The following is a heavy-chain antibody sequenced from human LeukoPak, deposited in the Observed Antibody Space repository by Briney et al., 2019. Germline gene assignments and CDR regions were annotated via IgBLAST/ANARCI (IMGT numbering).Heavy chain of an antibody. CDR1: GFIFSSYG. V-gene: IGHV3-33*01. CDR2: IWYDGSNK. D-gene: IGHD2/OR15-2a*01. J-gene: IGHJ4*02. Sequence: PGRSLRLSCAASGFIFSSYGMHWVRQAPDKGLEWVALIWYDGSNKYYTDSVKGRLTISRDNSKNTLYLQMNNLRAEDTAVYYCAREGPRGNSQFDYWGQGTLVTVSS. CDR3: AREGPRGNSQFDY.